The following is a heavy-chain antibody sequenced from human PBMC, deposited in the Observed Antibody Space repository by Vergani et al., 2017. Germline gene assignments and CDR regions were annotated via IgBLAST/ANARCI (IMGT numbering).Heavy chain of an antibody. Sequence: QVQLLESGPGLVKPSETLALTCTVSGGSISSRSYYWGWIRQPPGKGLEWIGSIYNSGNGDSSSSLKSRVTISADTSKNQFSLRLTSVTAADTAVYYCASGKYYSXSTSHFRGRYFDVWGRGTLVTVPS. CDR3: ASGKYYSXSTSHFRGRYFDV. CDR1: GGSISSRSYY. D-gene: IGHD3-16*01. J-gene: IGHJ2*01. CDR2: IYNSGNG. V-gene: IGHV4-39*01.